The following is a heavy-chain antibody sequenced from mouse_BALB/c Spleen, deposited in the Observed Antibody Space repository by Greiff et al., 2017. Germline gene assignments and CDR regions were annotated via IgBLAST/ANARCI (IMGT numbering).Heavy chain of an antibody. Sequence: EVQLQQSGPELVKPGASVTVSCKASGYSFTDYNMYWVKQSHGKNLEWMGYIDPYNGGTSYNQKLKGKATLTVDKSSSTAFMHHNSLTSEDSAVYCCARSLGDYDPIAYWGQGTLVTVSA. D-gene: IGHD2-4*01. CDR1: GYSFTDYN. V-gene: IGHV1S135*01. J-gene: IGHJ3*01. CDR2: IDPYNGGT. CDR3: ARSLGDYDPIAY.